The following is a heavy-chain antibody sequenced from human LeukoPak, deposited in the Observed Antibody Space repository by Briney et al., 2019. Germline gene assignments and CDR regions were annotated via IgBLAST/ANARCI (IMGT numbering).Heavy chain of an antibody. J-gene: IGHJ6*02. CDR1: GYTFTGYY. CDR2: INPNSGGT. Sequence: GASVKVSCKASGYTFTGYYMHWVRQAPGQGLEWMGWINPNSGGTNYAQKFQGRVTMTRDTSISTAYMELSRLRSDDTAVYYCARAHSDFWSGYYSHYGMDVWAKGPRSPSP. CDR3: ARAHSDFWSGYYSHYGMDV. V-gene: IGHV1-2*02. D-gene: IGHD3-3*01.